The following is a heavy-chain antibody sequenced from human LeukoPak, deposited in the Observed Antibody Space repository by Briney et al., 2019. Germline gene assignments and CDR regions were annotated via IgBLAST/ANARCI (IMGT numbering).Heavy chain of an antibody. Sequence: GGSLRLSCAASGFTFSSYSMNWVRQAPGKGLEWISYMIVSGSTYYADSVKGRFTISRDNAKNSLYLQMNSLRTEDTAVYYCARAPRDYGDFDYWGRGTLVTVSS. CDR1: GFTFSSYS. CDR2: MIVSGST. V-gene: IGHV3-48*01. J-gene: IGHJ4*02. D-gene: IGHD3-16*01. CDR3: ARAPRDYGDFDY.